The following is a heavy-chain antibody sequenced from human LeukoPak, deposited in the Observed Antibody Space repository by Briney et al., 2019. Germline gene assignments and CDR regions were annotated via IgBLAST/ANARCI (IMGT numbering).Heavy chain of an antibody. CDR2: IYPGDSNT. Sequence: GESLLSSCKGSGYSFTSYWIGWVRQMPGKGLEWVGIIYPGDSNTRYRPSFQGHVSLSADKSISTAYLQWSSLKASDTAMYYCARRDDFWSGYDFDYWGQGTLV. CDR3: ARRDDFWSGYDFDY. J-gene: IGHJ4*02. D-gene: IGHD3-3*01. V-gene: IGHV5-51*01. CDR1: GYSFTSYW.